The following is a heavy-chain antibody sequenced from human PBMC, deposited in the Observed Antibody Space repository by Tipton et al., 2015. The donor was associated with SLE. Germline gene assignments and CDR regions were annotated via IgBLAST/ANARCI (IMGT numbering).Heavy chain of an antibody. J-gene: IGHJ6*02. V-gene: IGHV1-69*05. CDR2: IIPILGIA. CDR3: ATGEWVAATLRYYYGMDV. CDR1: GGTFSSYA. D-gene: IGHD2-15*01. Sequence: AEVKKPGSSVKVSCKASGGTFSSYAISWVRQAPGQGLEWMGGIIPILGIANYAQKFQGRVTITTDESTSTAYMELSSLRSEDAAVYYCATGEWVAATLRYYYGMDVWGQGTTVTVSS.